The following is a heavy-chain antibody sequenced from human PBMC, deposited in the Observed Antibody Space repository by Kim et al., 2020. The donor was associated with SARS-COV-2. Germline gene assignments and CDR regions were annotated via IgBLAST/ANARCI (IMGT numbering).Heavy chain of an antibody. J-gene: IGHJ6*02. D-gene: IGHD6-19*01. CDR2: ISYDGINK. V-gene: IGHV3-30*04. CDR1: GFTFSSYG. Sequence: GGSLRLSCAASGFTFSSYGMHWVRQAPGKGLEWVAVISYDGINKNYVDSVKGRFTISRDNSKNTLYLQMNSLRAEDTAVYYCARDIASYSSGWIYYYYGMDVWGQGTTVTVSS. CDR3: ARDIASYSSGWIYYYYGMDV.